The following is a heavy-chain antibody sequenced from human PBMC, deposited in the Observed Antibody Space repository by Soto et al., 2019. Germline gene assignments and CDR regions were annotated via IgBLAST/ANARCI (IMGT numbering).Heavy chain of an antibody. D-gene: IGHD3-3*01. V-gene: IGHV2-5*02. CDR2: IYWDDDK. CDR1: GFSLSTSGVG. CDR3: ARAYYDFWSGYYPDWFDP. Sequence: VSGPTLVNPTQTLTLTCTFSGFSLSTSGVGVGWIRQPPGKALEWLALIYWDDDKRYSPSLKSRLTITKDTSKNQVVLTMTNMDPVDTATYYCARAYYDFWSGYYPDWFDPWGQGTLVTVSS. J-gene: IGHJ5*02.